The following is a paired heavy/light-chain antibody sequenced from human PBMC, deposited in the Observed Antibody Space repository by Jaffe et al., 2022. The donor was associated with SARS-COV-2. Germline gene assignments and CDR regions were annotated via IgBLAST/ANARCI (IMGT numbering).Heavy chain of an antibody. V-gene: IGHV3-23*04. D-gene: IGHD3-10*01. J-gene: IGHJ6*03. CDR2: ISGSGGST. CDR1: GFTFSSYA. CDR3: AKEAYYGSGSYFIEPYYMDV. Sequence: EVQLVESGGGLVQPGGSLRLSCAASGFTFSSYAMSWVRQAPGKGLEWVSAISGSGGSTYYADSVKGRFTISRDNSKNTLYLQMNSLRAEDTAVYYCAKEAYYGSGSYFIEPYYMDVWGKGTTVTVSS.
Light chain of an antibody. J-gene: IGKJ3*01. Sequence: EIVLTQSPATLSLSPGERATLSCRASQSVSSYLAWYQQKPGQAPRLLIYDASNRATGIPARFSGSGSGTDFTLTISSLEPEDFAVYYCQQRSNWPVTFGPGTKVDIK. CDR2: DAS. V-gene: IGKV3-11*01. CDR3: QQRSNWPVT. CDR1: QSVSSY.